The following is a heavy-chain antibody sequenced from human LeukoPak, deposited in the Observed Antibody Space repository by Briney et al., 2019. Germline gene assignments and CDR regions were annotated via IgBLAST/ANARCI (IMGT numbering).Heavy chain of an antibody. Sequence: ASVKVSCKASVYTVTRYDINWVRQATGQGLAWMGWMNPNSGNTGYAQKFQGRVTMTRNTSISTAYMELSSLRSEDTAVYYCARAAGLWSIYDAFDIWGQGTMVTVSS. CDR3: ARAAGLWSIYDAFDI. D-gene: IGHD5-18*01. CDR2: MNPNSGNT. V-gene: IGHV1-8*01. J-gene: IGHJ3*02. CDR1: VYTVTRYD.